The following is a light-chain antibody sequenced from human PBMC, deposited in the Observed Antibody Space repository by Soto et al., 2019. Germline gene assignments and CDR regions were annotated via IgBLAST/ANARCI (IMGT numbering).Light chain of an antibody. CDR1: QTISRSY. CDR3: QQYGSSLIT. Sequence: EIVMTQSPATLSVSPGDRATLSCRASQTISRSYIAWYQQRPGQAPRLLIYGASSRATGIPDRFSGSGSGTDFTLTISRLEPEDFAVYFCQQYGSSLITFGQGTRLEIK. V-gene: IGKV3-20*01. J-gene: IGKJ5*01. CDR2: GAS.